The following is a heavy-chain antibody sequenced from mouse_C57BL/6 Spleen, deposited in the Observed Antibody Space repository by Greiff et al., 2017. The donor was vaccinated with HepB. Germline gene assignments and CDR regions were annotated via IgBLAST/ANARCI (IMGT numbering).Heavy chain of an antibody. CDR1: GYTFTDYY. V-gene: IGHV1-26*01. CDR3: AITTGAY. CDR2: INPNNGGT. Sequence: EVQLQQSGPELVKPGASVKISCKASGYTFTDYYMNWVKQSHGKSLEWIGDINPNNGGTSYNQKFKGKATLTVDKTSSTAYMELRSLTSEDSAVYYCAITTGAYWGQGTLVTVSA. D-gene: IGHD1-2*01. J-gene: IGHJ3*01.